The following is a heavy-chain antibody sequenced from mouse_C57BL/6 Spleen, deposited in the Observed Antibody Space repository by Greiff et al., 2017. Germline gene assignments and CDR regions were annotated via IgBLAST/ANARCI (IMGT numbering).Heavy chain of an antibody. CDR3: ARPGAYYHYAMDY. Sequence: QVQLQQPGAELVMPGASVKLSCKASGYTFTSYWMHWVKQRPGQGLEWIGEIDPSDSYTNYNQKFKGKSTLTVDKSSSTAYMQLSSLTSEDSAVYYGARPGAYYHYAMDYWGQGTSVTVSS. CDR2: IDPSDSYT. V-gene: IGHV1-69*01. D-gene: IGHD1-1*01. CDR1: GYTFTSYW. J-gene: IGHJ4*01.